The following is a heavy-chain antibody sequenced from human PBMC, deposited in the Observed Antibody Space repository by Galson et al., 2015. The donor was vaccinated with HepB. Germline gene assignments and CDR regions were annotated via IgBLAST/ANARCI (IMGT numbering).Heavy chain of an antibody. CDR1: GFTFSSYS. D-gene: IGHD4-17*01. CDR2: ISSSGTYI. V-gene: IGHV3-21*01. Sequence: SLRLSCAASGFTFSSYSMNWVRQAPGRGLEWVSSISSSGTYIYYTDSVKGRFTIPRDSAKNSLYLQMNSLRAEDTAVYYCAKDRTTVTTAYFQHWGQGTLVTVSS. CDR3: AKDRTTVTTAYFQH. J-gene: IGHJ1*01.